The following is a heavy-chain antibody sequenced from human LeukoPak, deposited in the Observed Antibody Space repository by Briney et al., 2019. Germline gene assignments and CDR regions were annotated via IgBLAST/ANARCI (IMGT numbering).Heavy chain of an antibody. D-gene: IGHD1-26*01. CDR1: GFTFSSYW. CDR2: IKEDGSDN. Sequence: PGGSLRLSCAASGFTFSSYWMSWVRQAPGKGLEWVANIKEDGSDNYYVDSVKGRFTIFRDNAKNSLYLQMDSLRAEDTAVYYCARVVGATLVDYWGQGTLVTVSS. CDR3: ARVVGATLVDY. J-gene: IGHJ4*02. V-gene: IGHV3-7*05.